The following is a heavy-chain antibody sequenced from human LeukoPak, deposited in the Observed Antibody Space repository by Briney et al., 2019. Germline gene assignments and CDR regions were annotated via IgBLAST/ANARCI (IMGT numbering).Heavy chain of an antibody. CDR2: IIPIFGTA. D-gene: IGHD4-23*01. Sequence: GASVKVSCKASGGTFSSYAISWVRQAPGQGLEWMGGIIPIFGTANYAQKFQGRVTITTDESTSTAYMELSSLRSEDTAVYYCAREVRYGGNNDAFDIWGQGTMVTVSS. CDR3: AREVRYGGNNDAFDI. CDR1: GGTFSSYA. J-gene: IGHJ3*02. V-gene: IGHV1-69*05.